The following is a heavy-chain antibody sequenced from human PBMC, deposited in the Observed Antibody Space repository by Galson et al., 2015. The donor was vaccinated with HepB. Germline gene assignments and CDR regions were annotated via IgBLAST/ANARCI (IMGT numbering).Heavy chain of an antibody. J-gene: IGHJ2*01. CDR3: TRVFGSLWYFDL. Sequence: LRLSCAASRLTFSSYSMSWVRQAPGKGLEWVSHISSTGSTKYYGDAMKGRFTISRDNAKNSLYLQMNSLRDEDAAVYYCTRVFGSLWYFDLWGRGTLVTVSS. CDR2: ISSTGSTK. V-gene: IGHV3-48*02. D-gene: IGHD3-10*01. CDR1: RLTFSSYS.